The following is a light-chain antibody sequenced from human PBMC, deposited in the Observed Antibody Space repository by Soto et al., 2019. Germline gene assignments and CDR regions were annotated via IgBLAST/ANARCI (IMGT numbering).Light chain of an antibody. V-gene: IGLV1-44*01. CDR1: SSNIGSNA. CDR2: SND. Sequence: QSVLTQPPSASGTPGQRVTISCSGSSSNIGSNAVNWYQQVPGTAPKLLIYSNDQRPSGGPDRVSGSKSGTSASLAISGLQSEDEGEYYCAARDDSLNGHVIFGGGTKLTVL. CDR3: AARDDSLNGHVI. J-gene: IGLJ2*01.